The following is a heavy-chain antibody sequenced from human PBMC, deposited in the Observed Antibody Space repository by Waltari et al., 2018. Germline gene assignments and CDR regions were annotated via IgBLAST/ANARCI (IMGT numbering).Heavy chain of an antibody. D-gene: IGHD1-26*01. CDR3: VRWRWEQSEFDY. CDR1: GSSFSCYW. Sequence: EVQLVESGGGLVQPGGSRSISCAVSGSSFSCYWMSWFRQAPGKGLEWVANVKPDGGEKHYVDSVKGRFTMSRDNAKNSVYLQMNSLRVEDTAVYYCVRWRWEQSEFDYWGQGTLVTVSS. J-gene: IGHJ4*02. V-gene: IGHV3-7*01. CDR2: VKPDGGEK.